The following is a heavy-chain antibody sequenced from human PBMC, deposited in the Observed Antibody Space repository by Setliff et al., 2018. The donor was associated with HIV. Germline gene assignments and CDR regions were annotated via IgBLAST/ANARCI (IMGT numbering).Heavy chain of an antibody. V-gene: IGHV3-48*03. CDR2: ISSSGSPI. D-gene: IGHD3-10*01. CDR3: TAGHYGPNP. Sequence: GGSLRLSCVASGFTFSNYDMIWVRQAPGKGLEWISYISSSGSPIYHADSVEGRFTTSRDNAKNSLYLLMDSLGVEDTAVYHCTAGHYGPNPWGQGTPVTVSS. CDR1: GFTFSNYD. J-gene: IGHJ5*02.